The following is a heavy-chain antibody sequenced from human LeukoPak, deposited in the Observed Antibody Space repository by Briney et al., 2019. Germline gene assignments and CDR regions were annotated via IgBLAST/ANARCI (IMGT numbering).Heavy chain of an antibody. J-gene: IGHJ4*02. CDR3: ARDSSSSCFDY. Sequence: PRGSLRPSCAASGFTFTSFWMSWVRQAPGKGLEWVANINQDGSEKYYVDSVKGRFTISRDNAKNSLYLQMNSLRAEDTAVYYCARDSSSSCFDYWGQGTLVTVSS. D-gene: IGHD6-13*01. CDR2: INQDGSEK. CDR1: GFTFTSFW. V-gene: IGHV3-7*01.